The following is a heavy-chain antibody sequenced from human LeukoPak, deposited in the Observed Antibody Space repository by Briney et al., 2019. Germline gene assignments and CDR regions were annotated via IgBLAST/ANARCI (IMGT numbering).Heavy chain of an antibody. Sequence: GGSLRLSCAASGFTVSRYYMSWVRRAPGKGLEWVSVISTGTNTYYADSAKGRFTVSRDSSKNTVYLQMNSLGAEDTAVYFCARGGDIVGDSRSAFDIWGQGTVVTVSS. D-gene: IGHD5-12*01. CDR1: GFTVSRYY. CDR3: ARGGDIVGDSRSAFDI. J-gene: IGHJ3*02. V-gene: IGHV3-53*01. CDR2: ISTGTNT.